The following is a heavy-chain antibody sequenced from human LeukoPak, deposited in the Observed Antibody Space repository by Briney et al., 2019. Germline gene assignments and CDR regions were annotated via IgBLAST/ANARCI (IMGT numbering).Heavy chain of an antibody. CDR2: SYSGGST. V-gene: IGHV3-66*01. J-gene: IGHJ3*02. Sequence: GGSLRLSWAASGFTVSTNYMSWVRQAPGKGLGWVSVSYSGGSTYYADSVKGRFTISRDNSKNTLYLQMNSLRAEDTAVYYCARNYDTNDAFDIWGQGTMVTVSS. D-gene: IGHD3-22*01. CDR3: ARNYDTNDAFDI. CDR1: GFTVSTNY.